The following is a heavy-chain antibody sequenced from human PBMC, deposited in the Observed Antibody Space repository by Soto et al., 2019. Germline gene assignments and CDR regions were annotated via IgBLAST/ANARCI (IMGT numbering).Heavy chain of an antibody. V-gene: IGHV3-30*18. CDR1: GFTFSSYG. CDR3: AKDLWQQLVNGEPNWFDP. Sequence: GGSLRLSCAASGFTFSSYGMHWVRQAPGKGLEWVAVISYDGSNKYYADSVKGRFTISRDNSKNRLYLQMNSLRAEDTAVYYCAKDLWQQLVNGEPNWFDPWGQGTLVTVSS. J-gene: IGHJ5*02. CDR2: ISYDGSNK. D-gene: IGHD6-13*01.